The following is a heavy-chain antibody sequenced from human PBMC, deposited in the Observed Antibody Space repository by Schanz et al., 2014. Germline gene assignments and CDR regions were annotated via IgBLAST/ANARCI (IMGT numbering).Heavy chain of an antibody. V-gene: IGHV1-3*04. Sequence: QVHLVQSGAEVKRPGASVKVSCKASEYSFTSYSMHWVRQAPGQRLEWMGWINTGSGDTKYSQNFQGRVTITRDTSASTAYMELSSLRSEDTAVYSCARGIGGYGANNYFDYWGQGTLVTDSP. J-gene: IGHJ4*02. CDR2: INTGSGDT. D-gene: IGHD5-12*01. CDR3: ARGIGGYGANNYFDY. CDR1: EYSFTSYS.